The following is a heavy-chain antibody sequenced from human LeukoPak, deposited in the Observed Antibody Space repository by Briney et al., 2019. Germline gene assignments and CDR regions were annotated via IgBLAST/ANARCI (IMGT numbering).Heavy chain of an antibody. J-gene: IGHJ4*02. V-gene: IGHV3-23*01. Sequence: PGGSLRLSCAASGFTFSNYVMTWVRQAPGKGLEWVSGLIGSGNYTYYADSVKGRFTISRDNSKNTLYLQMSSLRAEDTAVYFCAYPEAMVNYWGQGTLVTVSS. CDR3: AYPEAMVNY. CDR1: GFTFSNYV. D-gene: IGHD5-18*01. CDR2: LIGSGNYT.